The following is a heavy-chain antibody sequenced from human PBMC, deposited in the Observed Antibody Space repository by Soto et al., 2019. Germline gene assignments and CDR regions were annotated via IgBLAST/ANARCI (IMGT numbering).Heavy chain of an antibody. CDR1: GGTFSSFT. D-gene: IGHD3-3*01. Sequence: SVKVSCKASGGTFSSFTFSWVRQAPGQGLEWMGRIIPILGLAVYAQKFQGRVTITADKSTDTAYMELSSLRSEDTAVYYCAKGTVEGLEHHYYYMDVCGKGTAVTVSS. J-gene: IGHJ6*03. V-gene: IGHV1-69*02. CDR3: AKGTVEGLEHHYYYMDV. CDR2: IIPILGLA.